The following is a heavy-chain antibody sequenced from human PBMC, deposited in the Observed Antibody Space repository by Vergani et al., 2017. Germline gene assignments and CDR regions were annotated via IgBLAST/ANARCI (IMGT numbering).Heavy chain of an antibody. D-gene: IGHD3-10*01. J-gene: IGHJ2*01. Sequence: QLQLQESGPGLVKPSETLSLICTVSGGSINPSSSFWGWIRHSPGRGLEWIGSINYVGRTYYIPSRQSRAPVFVDTSKNQFSLNLTSVTAADTAVYYCARGRVDSWYFDLWGRGTLVTVAS. CDR3: ARGRVDSWYFDL. CDR2: INYVGRT. CDR1: GGSINPSSSF. V-gene: IGHV4-39*01.